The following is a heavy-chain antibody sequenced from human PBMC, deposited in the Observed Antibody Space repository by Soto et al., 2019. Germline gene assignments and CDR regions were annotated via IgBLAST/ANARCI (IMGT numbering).Heavy chain of an antibody. D-gene: IGHD2-15*01. CDR3: ARGPSRRAVWVVAATPYFQH. CDR2: IIPCLGIS. CDR1: GGAFSSYT. V-gene: IGHV1-69*02. Sequence: QVQLVQSGAEVKKPGSSGKVSCKASGGAFSSYTLCWVRQAPGQGLEWMGRIIPCLGISIYAQKLKGRVTMTADKLTSTADMEPSSLRSAETTVYSGARGPSRRAVWVVAATPYFQHWGQGTLVTVSS. J-gene: IGHJ1*01.